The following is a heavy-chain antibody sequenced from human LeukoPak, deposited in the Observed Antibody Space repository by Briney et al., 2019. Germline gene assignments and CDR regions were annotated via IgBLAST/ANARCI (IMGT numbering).Heavy chain of an antibody. CDR1: GGSISSSSYY. CDR2: IYYSGST. Sequence: PSETLSLTCTVSGGSISSSSYYWGWIRQPPGKGLEWIGSIYYSGSTYYNPSLKSRVTISVDRSKNQFSLKLSSVTAADTAVYYCARGRGSGWYAFDYWGQGTLVTVSS. V-gene: IGHV4-39*07. CDR3: ARGRGSGWYAFDY. J-gene: IGHJ4*02. D-gene: IGHD6-19*01.